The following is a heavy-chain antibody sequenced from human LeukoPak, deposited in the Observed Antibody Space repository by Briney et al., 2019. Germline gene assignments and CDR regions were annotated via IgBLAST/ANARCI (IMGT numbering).Heavy chain of an antibody. CDR3: ARGPVTGTTSLWFDP. V-gene: IGHV4-34*01. J-gene: IGHJ5*02. Sequence: SETLSLTCAVYGGSFSGYYWSWIRQPPGKGLEWIGEINHSGSTNYNPSLMSRVTISVDTSKKQFSLKLSSVTAADTAVYYCARGPVTGTTSLWFDPWGQGTLVTVSS. CDR1: GGSFSGYY. CDR2: INHSGST. D-gene: IGHD1-7*01.